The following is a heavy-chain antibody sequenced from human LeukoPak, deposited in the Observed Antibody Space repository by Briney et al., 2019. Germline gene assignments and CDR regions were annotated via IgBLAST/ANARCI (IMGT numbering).Heavy chain of an antibody. J-gene: IGHJ5*02. V-gene: IGHV3-23*01. CDR3: AKEVGYCTSSNCYSWFDP. Sequence: GGSLRLSCAASGFILGSYAMSWVRQAPGKGLEWVSGVSGSGGSTYYADSVKGRFTITRDNSKNTLYLQMNSLRGEDTAVYHCAKEVGYCTSSNCYSWFDPWGQGTQVTVSS. CDR2: VSGSGGST. D-gene: IGHD2-2*02. CDR1: GFILGSYA.